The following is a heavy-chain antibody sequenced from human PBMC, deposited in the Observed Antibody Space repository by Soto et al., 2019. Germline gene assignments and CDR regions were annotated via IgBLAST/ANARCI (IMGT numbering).Heavy chain of an antibody. Sequence: KASETLSLTCAVYGGSFSGYYWSWIRQPPGKGLEWIGEINHSGSTNYNPSLKSRVTISVDTSKNQFSLKLSSVTAADTAVYYCARAPRITIFGVVIPYYYYYYGMDAWGQGTTVTVSS. CDR2: INHSGST. D-gene: IGHD3-3*01. V-gene: IGHV4-34*01. CDR3: ARAPRITIFGVVIPYYYYYYGMDA. CDR1: GGSFSGYY. J-gene: IGHJ6*02.